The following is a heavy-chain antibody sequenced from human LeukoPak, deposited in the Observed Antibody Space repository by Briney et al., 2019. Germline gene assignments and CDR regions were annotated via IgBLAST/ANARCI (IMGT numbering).Heavy chain of an antibody. J-gene: IGHJ4*02. D-gene: IGHD4-23*01. CDR1: ADSISNNIYY. Sequence: SETLSLTCAVSADSISNNIYYWDWIRQPPGKGLEWIGSIYYSGNTYYNPSLKSRVTISVDTSKNQFSLKLSSVTAADTAVYYCARHATTVGIDNWGQGTLVTVSS. V-gene: IGHV4-39*01. CDR3: ARHATTVGIDN. CDR2: IYYSGNT.